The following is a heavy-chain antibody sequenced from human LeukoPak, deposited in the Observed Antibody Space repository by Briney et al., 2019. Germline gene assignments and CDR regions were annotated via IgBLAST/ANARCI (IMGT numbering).Heavy chain of an antibody. CDR1: GGSISSGGYY. J-gene: IGHJ4*02. CDR2: IYYSGST. V-gene: IGHV4-31*03. D-gene: IGHD4-23*01. CDR3: ARAGGTVNPFDY. Sequence: TLSLTCTVSGGSISSGGYYWSWIRQHPGKGLEWIGYIYYSGSTYYNPSLKSRVTISVDTSKNQFSLKLSSVTAADTAVYYCARAGGTVNPFDYGGQGPLVPASS.